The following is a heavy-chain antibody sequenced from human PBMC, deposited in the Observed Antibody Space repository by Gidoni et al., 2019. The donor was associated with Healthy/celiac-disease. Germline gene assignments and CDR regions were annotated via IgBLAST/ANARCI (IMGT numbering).Heavy chain of an antibody. D-gene: IGHD2-15*01. Sequence: QVQLVESGGGVVQPGRSLRLSCAASGFTFSNYGIHWVRQAPGKGLEWVAVIWYDGSNKYYADSVKGRFTISRDNSKNTLYLQMNSLRAEDTAVYYCARGGVWYCSGGSCYLDYWGQGTLVTVSS. V-gene: IGHV3-33*01. CDR3: ARGGVWYCSGGSCYLDY. CDR1: GFTFSNYG. CDR2: IWYDGSNK. J-gene: IGHJ4*02.